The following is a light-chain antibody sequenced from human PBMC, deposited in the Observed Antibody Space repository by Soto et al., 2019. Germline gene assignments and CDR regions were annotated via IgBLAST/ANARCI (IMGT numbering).Light chain of an antibody. V-gene: IGLV1-51*01. J-gene: IGLJ2*01. CDR2: AHG. Sequence: QSVLTQPPSVSAAPGQSVTISCSGTSSNIANNYVSWYQHVPLTAPKLLIFAHGERPSTIPDRFSASKSGTSATLAITGLQTGDEAVYYCAAWDSSLRIVVFGGGTKLTVL. CDR3: AAWDSSLRIVV. CDR1: SSNIANNY.